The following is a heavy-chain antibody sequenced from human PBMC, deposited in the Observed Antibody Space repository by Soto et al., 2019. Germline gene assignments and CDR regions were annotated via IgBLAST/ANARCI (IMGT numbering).Heavy chain of an antibody. CDR2: IIPIFGTA. D-gene: IGHD2-21*01. CDR3: ARGIGVVGELHRAAYYYYGMDV. V-gene: IGHV1-69*06. CDR1: GGTFSSYA. J-gene: IGHJ6*02. Sequence: QVQLVQSGAEVKKPGSSVKVSCKASGGTFSSYAISWVRQAPGQGLEWMGGIIPIFGTANYAQKFQGRVTITADTSTSTAYMELSSLRSEDTAVYYCARGIGVVGELHRAAYYYYGMDVWGQGTTVTVSS.